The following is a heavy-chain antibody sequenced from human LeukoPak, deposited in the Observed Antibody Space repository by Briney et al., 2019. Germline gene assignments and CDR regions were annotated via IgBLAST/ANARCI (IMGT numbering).Heavy chain of an antibody. CDR1: GFTFSSYT. CDR2: ISYDGTNK. D-gene: IGHD6-13*01. V-gene: IGHV3-30-3*01. J-gene: IGHJ4*02. Sequence: GGSLRLSCAASGFTFSSYTIHWVRQAPGMGLEWLAVISYDGTNKYYTDSVQGRFTISRDNSKNTLYLQMNSLRAEDTAVYYCFADLSSSWLFDYWGQGTLVTVSS. CDR3: FADLSSSWLFDY.